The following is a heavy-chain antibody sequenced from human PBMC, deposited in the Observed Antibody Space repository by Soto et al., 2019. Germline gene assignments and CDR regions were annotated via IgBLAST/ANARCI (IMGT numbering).Heavy chain of an antibody. D-gene: IGHD6-19*01. CDR1: GFTFSRYA. CDR2: ISYDGSNK. J-gene: IGHJ6*02. V-gene: IGHV3-30*01. CDR3: ASDLLPPYSSVVFYVYYYGIDV. Sequence: GGSLRLSCAASGFTFSRYAMHWVRQAPGKGLEWVAVISYDGSNKYYADSVKGRFTISRDNSKNTLYLQMNSLRAEDTAVYDCASDLLPPYSSVVFYVYYYGIDVWGQGTTVPVSS.